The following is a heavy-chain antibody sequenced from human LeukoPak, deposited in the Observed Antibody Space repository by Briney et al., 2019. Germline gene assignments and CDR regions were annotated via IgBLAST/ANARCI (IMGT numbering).Heavy chain of an antibody. J-gene: IGHJ5*02. CDR3: ARAENDVLRFLEWLPGNWFDP. V-gene: IGHV1-2*02. Sequence: ASVKVSCKASGYTFTGYYMHWVRQAPGQGLEWMGWINPNSGGTNYAQKFQGRATMTRDTSISTAYMELSRLRSDDTAVYYCARAENDVLRFLEWLPGNWFDPWGQGTLVTVSS. CDR2: INPNSGGT. CDR1: GYTFTGYY. D-gene: IGHD3-3*01.